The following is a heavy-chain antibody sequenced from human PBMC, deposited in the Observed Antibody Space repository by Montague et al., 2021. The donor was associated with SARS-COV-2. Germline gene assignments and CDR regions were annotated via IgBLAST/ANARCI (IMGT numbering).Heavy chain of an antibody. CDR2: IYHTGIT. CDR1: GDSISSTVYY. J-gene: IGHJ4*02. CDR3: VRVAWFGELSLADY. D-gene: IGHD3-10*01. V-gene: IGHV4-39*07. Sequence: SETLSLTCTVAGDSISSTVYYWGWMRQPPGKRLEWIGTIYHTGITHYNPSLKSRVTLSVDTSKSQLSLNVTSVTAADTAVYFCVRVAWFGELSLADYWGQGTLVAVSS.